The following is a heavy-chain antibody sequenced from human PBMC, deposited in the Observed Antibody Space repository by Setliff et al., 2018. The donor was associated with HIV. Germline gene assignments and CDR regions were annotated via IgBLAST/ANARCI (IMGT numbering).Heavy chain of an antibody. J-gene: IGHJ5*02. V-gene: IGHV4-39*01. CDR1: GDSITNDDYY. Sequence: TSETLSLTCTVSGDSITNDDYYWGRIRPPPGKGLEWIAIIHYNGRTYYDPSLKSRVTIFVDTSKTQFYLKLRSVTASDTAVYYCSRYTSKVDWFDPWGQGTLVTVSS. D-gene: IGHD2-2*02. CDR2: IHYNGRT. CDR3: SRYTSKVDWFDP.